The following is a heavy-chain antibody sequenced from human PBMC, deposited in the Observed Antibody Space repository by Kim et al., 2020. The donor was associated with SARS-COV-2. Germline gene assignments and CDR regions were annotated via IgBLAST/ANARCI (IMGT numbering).Heavy chain of an antibody. CDR2: INHSGST. D-gene: IGHD5-18*01. CDR3: ARVHLPSRQKWIQLRITYYYYGMDV. CDR1: GGSFSGYY. V-gene: IGHV4-34*01. Sequence: SETLSLTCAVYGGSFSGYYWSWIRQPPGKGLEWIGEINHSGSTNYNPSLKSRVTISVDTSKNQFSLKLSSVTAADTAVYYCARVHLPSRQKWIQLRITYYYYGMDVWGQGTTVTVSS. J-gene: IGHJ6*02.